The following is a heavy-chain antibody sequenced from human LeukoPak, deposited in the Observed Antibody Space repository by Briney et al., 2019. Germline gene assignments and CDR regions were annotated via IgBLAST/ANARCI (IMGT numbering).Heavy chain of an antibody. Sequence: GGSLRLSCAASGFTFGDYAMHWVRQAPGKGLEWVAVISYDGSNKYYADSVKGRFTISRDNSKNTLYLQMNSLRAEDTAAYYCARDTIQLWLQYYFDYWGQGTLVTVSS. D-gene: IGHD5-18*01. CDR3: ARDTIQLWLQYYFDY. V-gene: IGHV3-30-3*01. J-gene: IGHJ4*02. CDR1: GFTFGDYA. CDR2: ISYDGSNK.